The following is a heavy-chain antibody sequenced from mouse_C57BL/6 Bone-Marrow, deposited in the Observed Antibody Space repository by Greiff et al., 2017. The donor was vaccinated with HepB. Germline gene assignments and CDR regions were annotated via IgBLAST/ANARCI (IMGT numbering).Heavy chain of an antibody. D-gene: IGHD1-1*01. Sequence: QVQLQQSGAELVKPGASVKLSCKASGYTFTEYTIHWVKQRSGPGLERIGWFYPGSGSIKYNEKFKDKATLTADKSSSTVYMELSRLTSEDSAVYFCARHPPYYYGSSNWYFDVWGTGTTVTVSS. V-gene: IGHV1-62-2*01. CDR3: ARHPPYYYGSSNWYFDV. J-gene: IGHJ1*03. CDR2: FYPGSGSI. CDR1: GYTFTEYT.